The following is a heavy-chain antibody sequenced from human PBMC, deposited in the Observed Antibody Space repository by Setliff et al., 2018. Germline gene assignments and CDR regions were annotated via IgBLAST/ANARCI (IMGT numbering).Heavy chain of an antibody. CDR1: GGSMRSHY. D-gene: IGHD6-6*01. Sequence: SETLSLTCNVSGGSMRSHYWNWIRQPPGKGPEWIGYVYSTGTTTYNPLLKSRATMSVDTSRKNFSLRLTSVTAADTAVYYCARGGSTIASRPDLVYFDSWGRGALVTVS. J-gene: IGHJ4*02. CDR3: ARGGSTIASRPDLVYFDS. CDR2: VYSTGTT. V-gene: IGHV4-4*08.